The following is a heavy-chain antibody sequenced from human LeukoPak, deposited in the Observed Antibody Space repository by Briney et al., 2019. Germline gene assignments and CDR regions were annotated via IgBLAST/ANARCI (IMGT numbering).Heavy chain of an antibody. Sequence: GGSLRLSCAASGFTFSSYEMTWVRQAPGKGLEWVSYISTGGSTIYYADSVKGRFTISRDNAKNSLYLQMNSLRAEDTAVYYYARDYSSGGSCYDFWGQGTLVTVSS. CDR2: ISTGGSTI. D-gene: IGHD2-15*01. CDR3: ARDYSSGGSCYDF. V-gene: IGHV3-48*03. J-gene: IGHJ4*02. CDR1: GFTFSSYE.